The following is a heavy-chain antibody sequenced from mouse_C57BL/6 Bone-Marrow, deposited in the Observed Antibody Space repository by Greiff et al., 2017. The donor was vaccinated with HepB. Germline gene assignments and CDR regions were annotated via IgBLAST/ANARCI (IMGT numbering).Heavy chain of an antibody. CDR1: GYTFTSYW. D-gene: IGHD1-1*01. Sequence: VQLVESGAELAKPGASVKLSCKASGYTFTSYWMHWVKQRPGQGLEWIGYINPSSGYTKYNQKFKDKATLTADKSSSTAYMQLSSLTYEDSAVYYCASGYYGSSYEFAYWGQGTLVTVSA. CDR2: INPSSGYT. CDR3: ASGYYGSSYEFAY. V-gene: IGHV1-7*01. J-gene: IGHJ3*01.